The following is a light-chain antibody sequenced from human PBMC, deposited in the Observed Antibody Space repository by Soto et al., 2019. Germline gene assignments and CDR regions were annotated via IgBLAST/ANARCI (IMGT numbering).Light chain of an antibody. J-gene: IGKJ5*01. CDR3: QQTYSASH. CDR1: QNIGTW. Sequence: DIHMTQSPSSLSASVGDSVTITCRASQNIGTWLAWYQQKPGKAPKLLIYAASSLQSGVPSRFSVSGSGTDFTLTISSLQPEDFATYYCQQTYSASHFGQGTRLEI. V-gene: IGKV1-39*01. CDR2: AAS.